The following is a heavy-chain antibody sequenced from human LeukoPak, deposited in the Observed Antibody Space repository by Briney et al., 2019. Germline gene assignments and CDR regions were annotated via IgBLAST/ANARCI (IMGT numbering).Heavy chain of an antibody. V-gene: IGHV4-34*01. CDR3: ARALGYCSSTSCGDYYMDV. CDR2: INHSGRT. CDR1: GGSFSGYY. D-gene: IGHD2-2*01. Sequence: SETLSLTCAVYGGSFSGYYWSWVRQPPGEGLEWSGEINHSGRTNYNTSPKSRVTISVDTSKNQFSLKMSSVTAADTAVYYCARALGYCSSTSCGDYYMDVWGKGTTVTVSS. J-gene: IGHJ6*03.